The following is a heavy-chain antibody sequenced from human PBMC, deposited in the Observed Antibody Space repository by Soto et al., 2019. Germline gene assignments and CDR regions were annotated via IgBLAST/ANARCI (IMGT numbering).Heavy chain of an antibody. CDR3: ATGAPVVNDY. V-gene: IGHV4-39*07. D-gene: IGHD3-22*01. Sequence: PSETLSLTCTVSGGSISSSSYYWGWIRQPPGKGLEWIGSIYHSGSTYYNPSLKSRVTISVDRSKNQFSLKLSSVTAADTAVYYCATGAPVVNDYWGQGTLVTVSS. CDR1: GGSISSSSYY. CDR2: IYHSGST. J-gene: IGHJ4*02.